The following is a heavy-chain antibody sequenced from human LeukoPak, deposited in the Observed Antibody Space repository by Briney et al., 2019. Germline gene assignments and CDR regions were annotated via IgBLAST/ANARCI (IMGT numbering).Heavy chain of an antibody. Sequence: SETLSLTCTVSGYSISSDYYWGWIRQPPGKGLEWIGNVYRTGSTYYNPSLTSRVTISIDTSKNQFSLKLSSVTAADTAVYYCARDLSITMIRGVTFDYWGQGALVTVSS. CDR3: ARDLSITMIRGVTFDY. CDR2: VYRTGST. CDR1: GYSISSDYY. V-gene: IGHV4-38-2*02. D-gene: IGHD3-10*01. J-gene: IGHJ4*02.